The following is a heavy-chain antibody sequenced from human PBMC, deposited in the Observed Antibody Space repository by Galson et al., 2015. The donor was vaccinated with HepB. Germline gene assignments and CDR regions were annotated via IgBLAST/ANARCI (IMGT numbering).Heavy chain of an antibody. J-gene: IGHJ6*02. CDR3: ARVFGVSRRYSIAAAGNLYYYYGMDV. Sequence: CAISGDSVSSNSAAWNWIRQSPSRGLEWLGRTYYRSKWYNDYAVSVKSRITINPDTSKNQFSLQLNSVTPEDTAVYYCARVFGVSRRYSIAAAGNLYYYYGMDVWGQGTTVTVSS. D-gene: IGHD6-13*01. V-gene: IGHV6-1*01. CDR1: GDSVSSNSAA. CDR2: TYYRSKWYN.